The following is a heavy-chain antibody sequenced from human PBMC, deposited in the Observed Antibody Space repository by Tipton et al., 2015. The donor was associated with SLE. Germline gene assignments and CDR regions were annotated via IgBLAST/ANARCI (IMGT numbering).Heavy chain of an antibody. CDR3: ARIPGSSAGRELDYYYYMDV. V-gene: IGHV4-39*07. CDR2: IYYSGST. J-gene: IGHJ6*03. Sequence: TLSLTCTVSGGSISSSSYYWGWIRQPPGKGLEWIGSIYYSGSTYYNPSLKSRVTISVDTSKNQFSLKLSSVTAADTAVYYCARIPGSSAGRELDYYYYMDVWGKGTTVTVSS. D-gene: IGHD1-26*01. CDR1: GGSISSSSYY.